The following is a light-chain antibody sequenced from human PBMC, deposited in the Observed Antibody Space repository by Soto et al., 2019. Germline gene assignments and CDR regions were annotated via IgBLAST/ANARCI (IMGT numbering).Light chain of an antibody. CDR2: DAS. J-gene: IGKJ5*01. V-gene: IGKV1-39*01. CDR1: QSISTY. Sequence: DIQMTQSPSSMSASVGHRVTITCRASQSISTYLNWYQKKPGKAPNLLIYDASRLQSGVPSRFSGSVGGTDVTLSISSVKTEDCSTYFCQQSYMDPITFGQGTRLEI. CDR3: QQSYMDPIT.